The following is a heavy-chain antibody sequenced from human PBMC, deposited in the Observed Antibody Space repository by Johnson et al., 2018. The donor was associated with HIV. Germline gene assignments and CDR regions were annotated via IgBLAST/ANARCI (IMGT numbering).Heavy chain of an antibody. V-gene: IGHV3-30*04. Sequence: QLVESGGGLVKPGGSLRLSCAASGFTFSSYAMHWVRQAPAKGLEWVAVISYDGSDKYYADSVKGRFTISRDNSKNTLYLQMNSLRAEDTAVYYCARFDEGWTAFDIWGQGTMVTVSS. CDR1: GFTFSSYA. CDR3: ARFDEGWTAFDI. J-gene: IGHJ3*02. D-gene: IGHD2-15*01. CDR2: ISYDGSDK.